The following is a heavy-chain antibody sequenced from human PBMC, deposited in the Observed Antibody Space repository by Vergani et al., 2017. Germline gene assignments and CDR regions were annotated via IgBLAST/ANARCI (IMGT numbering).Heavy chain of an antibody. J-gene: IGHJ3*02. Sequence: QVQLQESGPGLVKPSQTLSLTCTVSGGSISSGSYYWCWIRQPAGKGLEWIGRIYTSGSTNYNPSLKSRVTISVDTSKNQFSLKLSSVTAADTAVYYCARDRDFWSGYSHPSSGDAFDIWGQGTMVTVSS. V-gene: IGHV4-61*02. CDR1: GGSISSGSYY. CDR2: IYTSGST. D-gene: IGHD3-3*01. CDR3: ARDRDFWSGYSHPSSGDAFDI.